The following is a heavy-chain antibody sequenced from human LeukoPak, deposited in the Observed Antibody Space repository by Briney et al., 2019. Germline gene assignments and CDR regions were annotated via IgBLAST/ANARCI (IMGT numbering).Heavy chain of an antibody. D-gene: IGHD6-19*01. CDR2: IKQDGSER. CDR1: GFTFSSYW. J-gene: IGHJ4*02. Sequence: GGSLRLSCAATGFTFSSYWMTWVRQAPGKGLEWVANIKQDGSERNYVDSVKGRSTISRDNAKNSLYLQMNTLRDEDTAVYYCATGAGCGYWGQGTLVTVSS. V-gene: IGHV3-7*03. CDR3: ATGAGCGY.